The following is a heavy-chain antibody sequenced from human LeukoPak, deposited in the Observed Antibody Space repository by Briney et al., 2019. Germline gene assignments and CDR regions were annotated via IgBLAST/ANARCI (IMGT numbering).Heavy chain of an antibody. J-gene: IGHJ5*02. CDR1: GGSISSYY. D-gene: IGHD2-15*01. Sequence: NASETLSLTCTVSGGSISSYYWSWIRQPPGKGLEWIGYIYYSGSTNYNPSLKSRVTISVDTSKNQFSLKLSSVTAADTAVYYCARHTFSYCSGGSCYSFWFDPWGQGTLVTVSS. V-gene: IGHV4-59*08. CDR3: ARHTFSYCSGGSCYSFWFDP. CDR2: IYYSGST.